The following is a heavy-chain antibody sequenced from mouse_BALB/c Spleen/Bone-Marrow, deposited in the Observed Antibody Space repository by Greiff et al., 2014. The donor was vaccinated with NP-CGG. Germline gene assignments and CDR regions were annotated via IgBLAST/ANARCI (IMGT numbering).Heavy chain of an antibody. V-gene: IGHV1-14*01. J-gene: IGHJ2*01. CDR2: INPYNDGT. CDR1: GYTFTNYV. Sequence: LLESGPELVKPGASVKMSCKASGYTFTNYVMHWVKQKPGQGLEWIGYINPYNDGTKYNEKFKGKATLTSDKSSSTAYMELSSLTSEDSAVYYCARQGVDYFDYWGQGTTLTVSS. CDR3: ARQGVDYFDY.